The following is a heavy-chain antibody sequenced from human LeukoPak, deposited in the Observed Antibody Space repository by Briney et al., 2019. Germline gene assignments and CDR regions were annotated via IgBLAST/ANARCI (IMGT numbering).Heavy chain of an antibody. CDR2: SYSDSNT. V-gene: IGHV3-53*01. Sequence: GGSLRLSCTASGFTVSNNYMSWVRQAPGKVLEWVSISYSDSNTNYADSVKGRFTISRDTSQNTLSLQMNSLRAEDTAVYYCVRKNRDFNAAFDIWGQGTVATVSS. D-gene: IGHD1-14*01. CDR3: VRKNRDFNAAFDI. CDR1: GFTVSNNY. J-gene: IGHJ3*02.